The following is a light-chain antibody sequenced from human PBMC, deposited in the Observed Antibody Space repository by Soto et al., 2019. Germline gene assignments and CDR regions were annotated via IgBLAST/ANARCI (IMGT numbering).Light chain of an antibody. CDR3: SSYAGSGV. CDR2: EVT. Sequence: QSALTQPPSASGSPGQSVAISCTGTSSDVGGYNYVSWYQQHPGKAPKLIIYEVTKRPSGVPDRFSGSKSGNTASLTVSGLQAEDEADYHCSSYAGSGVFGGGTKLTVL. J-gene: IGLJ3*02. CDR1: SSDVGGYNY. V-gene: IGLV2-8*01.